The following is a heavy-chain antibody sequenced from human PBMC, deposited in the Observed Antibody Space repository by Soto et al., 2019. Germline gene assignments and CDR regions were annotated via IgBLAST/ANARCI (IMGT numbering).Heavy chain of an antibody. CDR1: GLTFSGYT. D-gene: IGHD1-1*01. V-gene: IGHV3-21*01. CDR3: ASQEVEPPPYYSEQ. CDR2: VSVSGTSI. Sequence: WGSLRLFCAFSGLTFSGYTMTWVRQAPGKGLEWVKSVSVSGTSIYYAESVKGRFTIYRDNSKNSAYLQMDSLTAEDTAVYYCASQEVEPPPYYSEQWGQGKLVNISP. J-gene: IGHJ4*02.